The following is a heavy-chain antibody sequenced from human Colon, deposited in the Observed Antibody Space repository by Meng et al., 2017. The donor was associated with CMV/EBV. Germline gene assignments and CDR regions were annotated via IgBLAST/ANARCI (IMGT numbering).Heavy chain of an antibody. D-gene: IGHD3-16*01. CDR2: FYSSGST. Sequence: TVSGGSISSSRNYWGWIRQPPGKGLDWIGSFYSSGSTYYNSSRKSRVTISVNTSKNQFSLKLSSVTAADTAMYYCARDDLNGNWFDPWGQGTLVTVSS. J-gene: IGHJ5*02. CDR3: ARDDLNGNWFDP. CDR1: GGSISSSRNY. V-gene: IGHV4-39*07.